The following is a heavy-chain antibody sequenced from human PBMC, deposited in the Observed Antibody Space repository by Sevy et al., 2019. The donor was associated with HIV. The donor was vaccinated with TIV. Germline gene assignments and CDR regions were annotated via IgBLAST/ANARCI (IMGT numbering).Heavy chain of an antibody. CDR3: ARDLEFYDYGDYGPAFNPDY. V-gene: IGHV3-33*01. J-gene: IGHJ4*02. Sequence: GGFLRLSCAASGFTFSTYGMHWVRQAPGKGLERLAVIWFDGSNEYYADSVKGRFTISRDIAKNTLHLQMNSLRAEDTAVYYCARDLEFYDYGDYGPAFNPDYWGRGTLVTVSS. CDR1: GFTFSTYG. CDR2: IWFDGSNE. D-gene: IGHD4-17*01.